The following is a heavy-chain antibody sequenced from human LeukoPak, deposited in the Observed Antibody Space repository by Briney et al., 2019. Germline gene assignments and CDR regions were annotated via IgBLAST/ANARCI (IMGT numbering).Heavy chain of an antibody. CDR1: GYSFTSYW. CDR3: ARGYCSSTSCYTPYYYYYMDV. V-gene: IGHV5-51*01. J-gene: IGHJ6*03. CDR2: IYPGDSDT. D-gene: IGHD2-2*02. Sequence: GESLKISCKGSGYSFTSYWIGWVRQMPGKGLEWMGIIYPGDSDTRYSPSFQGQVTISADKSISTAYLQWSSLKASDTAMYYCARGYCSSTSCYTPYYYYYMDVWGKGTTVTVSS.